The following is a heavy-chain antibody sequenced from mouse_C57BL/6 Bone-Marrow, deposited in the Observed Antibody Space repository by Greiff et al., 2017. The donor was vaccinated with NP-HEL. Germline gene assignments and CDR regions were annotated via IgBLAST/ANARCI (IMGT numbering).Heavy chain of an antibody. D-gene: IGHD2-2*01. CDR2: IDPSDSYT. J-gene: IGHJ2*01. CDR1: GYTFTSYW. V-gene: IGHV1-59*01. Sequence: QVQLQQPGAELVRPGTSVKLSCKASGYTFTSYWMHWVKQRPGQGLEWIGVIDPSDSYTNYNQKFKGKATLTVDTSSSPAYMQLSSLTSEDSAVYYCARVAGLGKKDYWGQGTTLTVSS. CDR3: ARVAGLGKKDY.